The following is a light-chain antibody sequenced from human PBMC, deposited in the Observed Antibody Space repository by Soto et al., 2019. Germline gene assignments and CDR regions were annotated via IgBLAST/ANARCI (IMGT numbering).Light chain of an antibody. CDR3: SSYAGSNSV. CDR1: SSDIGEYNY. V-gene: IGLV2-8*01. J-gene: IGLJ3*02. CDR2: EVN. Sequence: SALTQPPSASGSPGQSVTISCTGTSSDIGEYNYVSWYQQHPGKAPKLMIYEVNKRPSGVPDRFSGSKSGNTASLSVSGLQAEDEADYYCSSYAGSNSVFGGGTQLTVL.